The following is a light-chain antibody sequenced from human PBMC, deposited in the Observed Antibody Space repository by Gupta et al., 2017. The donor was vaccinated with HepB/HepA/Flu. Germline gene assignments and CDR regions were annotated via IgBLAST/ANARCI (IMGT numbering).Light chain of an antibody. V-gene: IGLV3-19*01. J-gene: IGLJ3*02. CDR3: NSRDSSGNHQV. Sequence: SSALTQHPAVSVAFGQTVRITCQGDSLRSYYASWYQQKPGQAPILVIYGKNNRPSGIPDRFSGSSSGNTASLTITGAQAEDEADYYCNSRDSSGNHQVFGGGTRLTVL. CDR2: GKN. CDR1: SLRSYY.